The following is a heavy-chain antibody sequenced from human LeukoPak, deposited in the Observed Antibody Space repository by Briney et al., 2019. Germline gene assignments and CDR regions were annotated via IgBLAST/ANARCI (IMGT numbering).Heavy chain of an antibody. CDR3: ARFSQYYDSPTHYLDY. CDR2: IYYTGST. D-gene: IGHD2/OR15-2a*01. V-gene: IGHV4-59*08. CDR1: GGSFSGYR. J-gene: IGHJ4*02. Sequence: SETLSLTCAVYGGSFSGYRWTWVRQPPGAGLEWLAYIYYTGSTNYNPSLKTRLTISVDTSKNQFSLRLNSVTAADTAVYYCARFSQYYDSPTHYLDYWGQGILVTVSS.